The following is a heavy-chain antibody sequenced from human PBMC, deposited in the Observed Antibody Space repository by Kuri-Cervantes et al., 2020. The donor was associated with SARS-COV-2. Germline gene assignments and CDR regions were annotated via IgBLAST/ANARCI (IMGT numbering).Heavy chain of an antibody. Sequence: SGPTLVKPTQTLTLTCTFSGFSLSTRGVCVSWIRQPPGKALEWLARIDWDDDKYYSTSLETRLTISKDTSKNQVVLTMTNMDPVDTATYYCARGYSAHMDVWGKGTTVTVSS. J-gene: IGHJ6*03. CDR2: IDWDDDK. CDR1: GFSLSTRGVC. V-gene: IGHV2-70*11. CDR3: ARGYSAHMDV. D-gene: IGHD6-13*01.